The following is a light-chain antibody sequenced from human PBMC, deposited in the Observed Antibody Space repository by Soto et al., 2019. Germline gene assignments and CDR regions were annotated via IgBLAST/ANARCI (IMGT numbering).Light chain of an antibody. V-gene: IGKV3-20*01. CDR2: GAS. Sequence: EIVLTQSPGTLSLSPGERATLSCRASQSVSSSYLAWYQHKPGQAPRLLIHGASSRVTGIPDRFSGSGSGTDFTLTITRLEPEDFAVYYCQQYGGSPITFGLGTRLEIK. CDR3: QQYGGSPIT. CDR1: QSVSSSY. J-gene: IGKJ5*01.